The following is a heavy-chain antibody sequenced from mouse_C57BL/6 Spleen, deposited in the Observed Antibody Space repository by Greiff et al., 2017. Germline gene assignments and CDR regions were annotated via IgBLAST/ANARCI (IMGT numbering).Heavy chain of an antibody. Sequence: VQLQQPGTELVKPGASVKLSCKASGYTFTSYWMHWVKQRPGQGLEWIGNINPSNGGTNYNEKFKSKATLTVDKSSSTAYMQLSSLTSEDSAVYYCARGDGSSYGWYFDVWGTGTTVTVSS. J-gene: IGHJ1*03. D-gene: IGHD1-1*01. CDR1: GYTFTSYW. CDR2: INPSNGGT. V-gene: IGHV1-53*01. CDR3: ARGDGSSYGWYFDV.